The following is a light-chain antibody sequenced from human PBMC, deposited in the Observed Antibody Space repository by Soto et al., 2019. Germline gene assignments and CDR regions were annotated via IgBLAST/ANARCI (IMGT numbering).Light chain of an antibody. V-gene: IGLV4-60*03. Sequence: QPVLTQSSSASASLGSSVKVTCTLSSGHSTYIIAWHQQQPGKAPRYLMKLEGSGTYNKGSGVPDRFSGSSSGADRYLTISNLQSEDEADYYCETWDSNSRVFGGGTKLTVL. J-gene: IGLJ2*01. CDR1: SGHSTYI. CDR2: LEGSGTY. CDR3: ETWDSNSRV.